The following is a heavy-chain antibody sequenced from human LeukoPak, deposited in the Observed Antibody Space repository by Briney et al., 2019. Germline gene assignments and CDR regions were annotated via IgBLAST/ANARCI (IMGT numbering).Heavy chain of an antibody. V-gene: IGHV1-24*01. CDR2: FDPEDGET. J-gene: IGHJ4*02. CDR3: ATDRGTTGTTTWFDY. D-gene: IGHD1-1*01. Sequence: ASVKVSCKVSGYTLTELSMHWVRQAPGKGLEWMGGFDPEDGETIYAQKFQGRVTMTEDTSTDTAYMELSSLRSEYTAVYYCATDRGTTGTTTWFDYWGQGTLVTVSS. CDR1: GYTLTELS.